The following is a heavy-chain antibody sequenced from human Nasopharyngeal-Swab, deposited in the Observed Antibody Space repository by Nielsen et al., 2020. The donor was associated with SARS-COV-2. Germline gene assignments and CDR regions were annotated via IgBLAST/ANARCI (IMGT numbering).Heavy chain of an antibody. CDR3: ARDPPFSGWTLES. V-gene: IGHV3-33*01. J-gene: IGHJ4*02. CDR2: IWYDGSEK. CDR1: GFSFRDSA. D-gene: IGHD6-25*01. Sequence: GESLKISYAASGFSFRDSAMHWVRQAPGKGLEWVAVIWYDGSEKYYVDSVKGRFTISRDNSKNTLYLQMNSLRAEDTAVYYCARDPPFSGWTLESWGQGTLVTVSS.